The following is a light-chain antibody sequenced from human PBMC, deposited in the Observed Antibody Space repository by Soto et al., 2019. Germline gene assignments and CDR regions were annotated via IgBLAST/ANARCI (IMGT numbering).Light chain of an antibody. CDR2: KNN. V-gene: IGLV1-47*01. CDR3: AAWDDSLSGGV. CDR1: SSNIGSNY. J-gene: IGLJ1*01. Sequence: QSVLTQPPSASGTPGQRVIISCSGSSSNIGSNYVYWYQQLPGTAPKLLISKNNQRPSGVSDRFSGSKSGTSASLAISGLRSEDEADYYCAAWDDSLSGGVFGTGTKVTVL.